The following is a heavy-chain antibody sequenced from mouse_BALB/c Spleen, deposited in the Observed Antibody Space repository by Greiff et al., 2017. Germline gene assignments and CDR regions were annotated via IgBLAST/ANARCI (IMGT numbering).Heavy chain of an antibody. D-gene: IGHD5-5*01. CDR2: ISDGGSYT. CDR1: GFTFSDYY. Sequence: EVQLVESGGGLVKPGGSLKLSCAASGFTFSDYYMYWVRQTPEKRLEWVATISDGGSYTYYPDSVKGRFTISRDNAKNNLYLQMSSLKSEDTAMYYCARDLDAYLAYAMDYWGQGTSVTVSS. CDR3: ARDLDAYLAYAMDY. V-gene: IGHV5-4*02. J-gene: IGHJ4*01.